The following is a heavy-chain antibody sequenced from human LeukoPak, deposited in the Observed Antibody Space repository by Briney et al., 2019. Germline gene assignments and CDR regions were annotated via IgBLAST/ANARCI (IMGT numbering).Heavy chain of an antibody. CDR2: IFSRGNT. CDR3: AGDIAAVNIPGSRLDP. D-gene: IGHD6-13*01. Sequence: SETLSLTCTVSGGSMHNYYWSWIRQPPGKGLEWIGYIFSRGNTNYNPSLQSRVTMSVDTSKNQFSLRLRSVTAADTAVYFCAGDIAAVNIPGSRLDPWGQGTLVTVSS. V-gene: IGHV4-4*08. J-gene: IGHJ5*02. CDR1: GGSMHNYY.